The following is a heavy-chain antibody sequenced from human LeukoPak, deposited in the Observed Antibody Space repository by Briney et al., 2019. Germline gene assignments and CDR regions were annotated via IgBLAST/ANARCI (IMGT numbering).Heavy chain of an antibody. D-gene: IGHD2-21*02. Sequence: SETLSLTCTVSGGSLNNYYWTWIRQPPGKGLEWIGYVYYIGNTNYNPSLKSRVTISVDTSKNQFSLKLSSVTAADTAVYYCARHLEAYCGGDCYPVGLGYFDLWGRGTLVTVSS. CDR3: ARHLEAYCGGDCYPVGLGYFDL. V-gene: IGHV4-59*08. J-gene: IGHJ2*01. CDR2: VYYIGNT. CDR1: GGSLNNYY.